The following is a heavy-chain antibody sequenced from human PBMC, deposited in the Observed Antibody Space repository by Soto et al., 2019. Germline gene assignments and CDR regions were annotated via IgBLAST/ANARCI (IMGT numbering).Heavy chain of an antibody. V-gene: IGHV3-7*03. CDR3: GRVPLDGNYENGVDV. D-gene: IGHD4-17*01. Sequence: EVQLVESGGGLVQPGGSLRLSCAASGFNCNTYWMYWVRQAPGKGLEWVANIDTERSRKNYVDSVKGRFIISRDNAKNSLLLQINSLRADDTAVYYGGRVPLDGNYENGVDVCGQGTTVTVSS. J-gene: IGHJ6*02. CDR2: IDTERSRK. CDR1: GFNCNTYW.